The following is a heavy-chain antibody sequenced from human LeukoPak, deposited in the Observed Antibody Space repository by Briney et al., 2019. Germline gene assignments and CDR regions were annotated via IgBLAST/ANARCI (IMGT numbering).Heavy chain of an antibody. V-gene: IGHV4-39*01. CDR3: ARLLDYGDDPRVDP. J-gene: IGHJ5*02. Sequence: KPSETLSLTCTVSGVSISSSSYYWGWIRQPPGKGLEWIGSIYYSGSTYYNPSLKSRVTISVDTSKNQFSLKLSSVTAADTAVYYCARLLDYGDDPRVDPWGQGTLVTVSS. CDR2: IYYSGST. D-gene: IGHD4-17*01. CDR1: GVSISSSSYY.